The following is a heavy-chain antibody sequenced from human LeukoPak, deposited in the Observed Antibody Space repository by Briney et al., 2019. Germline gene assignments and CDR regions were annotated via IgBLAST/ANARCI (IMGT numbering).Heavy chain of an antibody. CDR3: ARGMPVVVPAAIGGWFDP. CDR2: INHSGST. J-gene: IGHJ5*02. Sequence: PSETLSLTCAVYGGSFSGYYWSWLRQPPGKGLEWIGEINHSGSTNYNPSLKSRVTISVDTSKNQFSLKLSSVTAADTAVYYCARGMPVVVPAAIGGWFDPWGQGTLVTVSS. D-gene: IGHD2-2*02. V-gene: IGHV4-34*01. CDR1: GGSFSGYY.